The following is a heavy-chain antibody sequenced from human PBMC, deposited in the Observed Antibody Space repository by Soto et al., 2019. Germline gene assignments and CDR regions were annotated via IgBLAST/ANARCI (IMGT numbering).Heavy chain of an antibody. CDR2: ISGSGGST. D-gene: IGHD3-3*01. Sequence: PGESLKISCAASGFTFSSYAMSWVRQAPGKGLEWVSAISGSGGSTYYADSVKGRFTISRDNSKDTLYLQMNSLRAEDTAVYYCAKDAATNTKTNYDFCSGYHHNWFDPWGQGTLVTVSS. J-gene: IGHJ5*02. V-gene: IGHV3-23*01. CDR3: AKDAATNTKTNYDFCSGYHHNWFDP. CDR1: GFTFSSYA.